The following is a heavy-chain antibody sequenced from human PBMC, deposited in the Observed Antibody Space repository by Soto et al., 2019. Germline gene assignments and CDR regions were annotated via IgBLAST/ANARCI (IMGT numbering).Heavy chain of an antibody. CDR2: IYYSGST. J-gene: IGHJ6*02. V-gene: IGHV4-31*03. D-gene: IGHD5-18*01. CDR1: GGSISSAGYY. Sequence: SETLSLTCTVSGGSISSAGYYWNWIRQPPGKGLEWVGYIYYSGSTHYNTSLKSRVTISVDTSKNQFSLKLNSVTAADTAMYYCARDRARGGYSRYGMDVWGQGTTVTVSS. CDR3: ARDRARGGYSRYGMDV.